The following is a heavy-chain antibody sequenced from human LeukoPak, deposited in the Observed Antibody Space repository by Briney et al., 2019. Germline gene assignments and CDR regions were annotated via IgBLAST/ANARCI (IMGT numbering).Heavy chain of an antibody. CDR2: IKSKTDGGTT. J-gene: IGHJ4*02. V-gene: IGHV3-15*01. D-gene: IGHD3-9*01. Sequence: PGGSLRLSCAASGFTFSNAWMSWVRQAPGKGLEWVGRIKSKTDGGTTDYAAPVKGRFTISRDDSKNTLYLQMNSPKTEDTAVYYCTTDSYYDILTGYFDSFDYWGQGTLVTVSS. CDR3: TTDSYYDILTGYFDSFDY. CDR1: GFTFSNAW.